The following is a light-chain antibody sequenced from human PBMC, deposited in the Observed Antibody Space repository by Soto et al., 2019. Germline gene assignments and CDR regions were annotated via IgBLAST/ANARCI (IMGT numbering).Light chain of an antibody. Sequence: QSVLTQPASVSGSPGQSITFSCTGTSSDVGGYDSVSWYQQHPGKAPKLIIFEVSHRPSAVSDRFSGSKSGNTASLTISGLQAEDEADYYCISYTSSATDVFGTGTKLTVL. CDR3: ISYTSSATDV. CDR2: EVS. V-gene: IGLV2-14*03. J-gene: IGLJ1*01. CDR1: SSDVGGYDS.